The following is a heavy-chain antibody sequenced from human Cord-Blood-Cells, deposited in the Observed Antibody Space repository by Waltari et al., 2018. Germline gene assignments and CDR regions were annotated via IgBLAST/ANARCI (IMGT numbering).Heavy chain of an antibody. CDR1: GGSFSGYY. Sequence: QVQLQQWGAGLLKPSETLSLTCAVYGGSFSGYYWSWIRQPPGKGLEWIGEINHSGSTTYKPSLKSRVTLSVDTSKNQFSLKLSSVTAADTAVYYCARHKTNVDYWGQGTLVTVSS. J-gene: IGHJ4*02. CDR3: ARHKTNVDY. CDR2: INHSGST. V-gene: IGHV4-34*01.